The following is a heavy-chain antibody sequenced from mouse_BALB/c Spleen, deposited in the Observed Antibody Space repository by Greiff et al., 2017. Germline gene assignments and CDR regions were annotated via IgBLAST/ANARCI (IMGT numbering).Heavy chain of an antibody. CDR3: NAYGNYGY. CDR1: GYTFTSYY. CDR2: IYPGNVNT. Sequence: QVQLQQSGPELVKPGASVRISCKASGYTFTSYYIHWVKQRPGQGLEWIGWIYPGNVNTKYNEKFKGKATLTADTSSNTAYLQLSSLTSEDTAVYYCNAYGNYGYWGQGTLVTVAA. D-gene: IGHD2-1*01. V-gene: IGHV1-66*01. J-gene: IGHJ3*01.